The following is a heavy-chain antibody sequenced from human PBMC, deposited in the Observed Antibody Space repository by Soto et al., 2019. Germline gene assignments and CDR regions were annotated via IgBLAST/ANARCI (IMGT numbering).Heavy chain of an antibody. D-gene: IGHD3-3*01. CDR2: IIPIFGTA. CDR1: GGTFSSYA. CDR3: AREERDYDFWSGPSHNWFDP. Sequence: QVQLVQSGAEVKKPGSSVKVSCKASGGTFSSYAISWVRQAPGQGLEWMGGIIPIFGTANYAQKFQGRVTMTRDTSISTAYMELSRLRSDDTAVYYCAREERDYDFWSGPSHNWFDPWGQGTLVTVSS. J-gene: IGHJ5*02. V-gene: IGHV1-69*06.